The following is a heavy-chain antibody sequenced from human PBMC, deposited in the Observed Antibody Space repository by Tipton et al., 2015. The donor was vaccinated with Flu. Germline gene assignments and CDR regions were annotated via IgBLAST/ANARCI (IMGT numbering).Heavy chain of an antibody. CDR3: ARVFKRAPYSYFDY. D-gene: IGHD1-26*01. J-gene: IGHJ4*02. Sequence: TLSLTCTVSGYSISSGYYRGWIRQPPGKGLEWIGSIYHSGSTYYNPSLKSRVTISVDTSKNQFSLKLRSVTAADTAVYYCARVFKRAPYSYFDYWGQGTLVTVSS. V-gene: IGHV4-38-2*02. CDR2: IYHSGST. CDR1: GYSISSGYY.